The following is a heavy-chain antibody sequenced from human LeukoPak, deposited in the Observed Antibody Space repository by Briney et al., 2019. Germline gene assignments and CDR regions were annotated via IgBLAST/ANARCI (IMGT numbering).Heavy chain of an antibody. CDR3: AMAYSSSWYYFDY. J-gene: IGHJ4*02. CDR1: GGSISSYY. V-gene: IGHV4-59*01. Sequence: PSETLSLTCTVSGGSISSYYWTWIRQPPGKGLEWIGYIYYSGSTNYNPSLKSRVTIAVDTSKNQFSLRLSSVTAADTAVYYCAMAYSSSWYYFDYWGQGTLVTVSS. CDR2: IYYSGST. D-gene: IGHD6-13*01.